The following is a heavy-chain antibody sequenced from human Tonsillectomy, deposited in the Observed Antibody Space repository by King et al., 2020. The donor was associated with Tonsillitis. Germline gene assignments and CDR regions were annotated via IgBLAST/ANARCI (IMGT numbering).Heavy chain of an antibody. D-gene: IGHD6-19*01. Sequence: VQLVESGGGVVQPGRSLRLSCAASGFTFSSYAMHWVRQAPGKGLEWVALISYDGSSKYYADSVKGRFTISRDNSKNTLYLQMNSLRAEDTAVYYCARPRGYNWSSGWYFWGQGTLVTVSS. CDR2: ISYDGSSK. J-gene: IGHJ4*02. CDR1: GFTFSSYA. V-gene: IGHV3-30-3*01. CDR3: ARPRGYNWSSGWYF.